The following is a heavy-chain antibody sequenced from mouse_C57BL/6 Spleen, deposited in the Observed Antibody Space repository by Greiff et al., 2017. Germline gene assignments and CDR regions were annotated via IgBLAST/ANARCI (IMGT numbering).Heavy chain of an antibody. V-gene: IGHV5-17*01. CDR2: ISSGSSTI. CDR3: AKGNYGSAWFAY. Sequence: EVHRVESGGGLVKPGGSLKLSCAASGFTFSDYGMHWVRQAPEKGLEWVAYISSGSSTIYYADTVKGRFTISRDNAKNTLFLQMTSLRSEDTAMYYCAKGNYGSAWFAYWGQGALVTVSA. D-gene: IGHD1-1*01. CDR1: GFTFSDYG. J-gene: IGHJ3*01.